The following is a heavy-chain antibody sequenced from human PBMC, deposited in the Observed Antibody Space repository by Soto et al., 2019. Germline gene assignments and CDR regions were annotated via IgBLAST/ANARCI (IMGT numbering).Heavy chain of an antibody. Sequence: QVQLQESGPGLVKPSQTLSLTCTVSGGSISSGDYYWSWIRQPPGKGLEWIGYIYYSGSTYYNPSLKSRVTISVDTSKNQFSLKLSSVTAADTAVDYCGISPVVPAAIPWFDPWGQGTLVTVSS. CDR2: IYYSGST. D-gene: IGHD2-2*02. CDR3: GISPVVPAAIPWFDP. CDR1: GGSISSGDYY. J-gene: IGHJ5*02. V-gene: IGHV4-30-4*01.